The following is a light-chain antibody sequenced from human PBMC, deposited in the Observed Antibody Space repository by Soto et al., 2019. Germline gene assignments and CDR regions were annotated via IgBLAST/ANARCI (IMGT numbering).Light chain of an antibody. CDR1: QSVNIN. CDR2: GAS. V-gene: IGKV3-15*01. Sequence: EVVLTQSPATLSVSPGEGATLSCRASQSVNINLAWYQQKPGQAPRLLIYGASTRATGAPARFSGSGSGTEFTLTISTLQSEDFAVYYCQQYNNWPITFGQGTRLEIK. CDR3: QQYNNWPIT. J-gene: IGKJ5*01.